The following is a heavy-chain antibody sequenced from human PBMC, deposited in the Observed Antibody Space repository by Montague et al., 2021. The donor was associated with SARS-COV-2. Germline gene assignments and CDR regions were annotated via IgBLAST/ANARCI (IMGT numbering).Heavy chain of an antibody. CDR3: ATGRAGNCFGCYYGLDL. CDR2: ILYTGST. CDR1: GGSISSYY. Sequence: SETLSLTCTVSGGSISSYYWCWIRQPPGRGLELIWYILYTGSTNYNPSLIRQVTISVDTSKNQLSLTLSAVTTADTAVYYCATGRAGNCFGCYYGLDLWGQGTTVTVSS. J-gene: IGHJ6*02. D-gene: IGHD1-7*01. V-gene: IGHV4-59*01.